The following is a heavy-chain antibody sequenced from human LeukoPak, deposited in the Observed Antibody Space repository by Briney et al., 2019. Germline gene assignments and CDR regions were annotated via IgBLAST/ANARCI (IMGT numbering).Heavy chain of an antibody. V-gene: IGHV4-39*01. J-gene: IGHJ4*02. D-gene: IGHD2-2*01. Sequence: SETLSLTCTVSGGSISSSSYYWGWIRQPPGKGLERIGSIYYSGSTYYNPSLKSRVTISVDTSKNQFSLKLSPVTAADTAVYYCARQLGYCSSTSCYADKVDYWGQGTLVTVSS. CDR2: IYYSGST. CDR3: ARQLGYCSSTSCYADKVDY. CDR1: GGSISSSSYY.